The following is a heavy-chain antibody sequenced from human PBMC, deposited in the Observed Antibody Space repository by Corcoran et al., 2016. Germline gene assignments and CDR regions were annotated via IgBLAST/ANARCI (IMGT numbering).Heavy chain of an antibody. J-gene: IGHJ4*02. Sequence: QVQLVQSGAEVKKPGASVKVSCKASGYTFTSYGISWVRQAPGQGLEWMGWIRAYNGNTNYAHKLQGRVTMTTDTSTSTAYMELRSQRSDDTAVYDGARAGYRSSVGTGDCGYWGQGSLVTVSS. CDR1: GYTFTSYG. CDR2: IRAYNGNT. CDR3: ARAGYRSSVGTGDCGY. D-gene: IGHD6-13*01. V-gene: IGHV1-18*01.